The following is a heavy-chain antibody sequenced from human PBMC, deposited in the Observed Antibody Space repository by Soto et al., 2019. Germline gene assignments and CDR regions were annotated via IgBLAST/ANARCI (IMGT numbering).Heavy chain of an antibody. V-gene: IGHV5-51*01. CDR3: ARLGGYCSSTTCYVDY. CDR1: GYIFTNYW. Sequence: GESLKISCKGSGYIFTNYWIGWVRQMPGKGLEWMGIIFPGDSDTRYSPSFQGQVTISADKSISSAYLQWSSLKAPDTAMYYCARLGGYCSSTTCYVDYWGQGTLVTVSS. J-gene: IGHJ4*02. D-gene: IGHD2-2*01. CDR2: IFPGDSDT.